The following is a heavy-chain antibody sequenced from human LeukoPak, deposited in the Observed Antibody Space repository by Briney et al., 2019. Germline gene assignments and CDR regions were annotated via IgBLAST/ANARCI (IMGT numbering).Heavy chain of an antibody. CDR2: ISRRTGSTI. J-gene: IGHJ4*02. CDR3: ARVEPIGINY. Sequence: GGSLRLSCAASGFTFSTYDMNWVRHAPGKGLEGVAYISRRTGSTIYYGGSVEGRFTISRDNAKKSLYLQMNSLRDEDTAVYYCARVEPIGINYWGRGILVTVSS. CDR1: GFTFSTYD. D-gene: IGHD1-1*01. V-gene: IGHV3-48*02.